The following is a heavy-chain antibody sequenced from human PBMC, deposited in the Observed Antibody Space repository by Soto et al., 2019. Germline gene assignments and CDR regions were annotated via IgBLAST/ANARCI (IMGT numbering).Heavy chain of an antibody. Sequence: GGSLRLSCAASGFTFDDYAMHWVRQAPGKGLEWVSGISWNSGSIGYADSVKGRFTISRDNAKNSLYLQMNSLRAEDTALYYCAKDLRGASRGGGFDYWGQGTL. V-gene: IGHV3-9*01. CDR2: ISWNSGSI. J-gene: IGHJ4*02. D-gene: IGHD1-26*01. CDR1: GFTFDDYA. CDR3: AKDLRGASRGGGFDY.